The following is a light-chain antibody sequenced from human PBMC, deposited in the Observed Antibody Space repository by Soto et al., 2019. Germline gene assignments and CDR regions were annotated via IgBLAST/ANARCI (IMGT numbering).Light chain of an antibody. J-gene: IGLJ1*01. CDR2: YNN. Sequence: QSVLNHPLSASGTAGQVVTISCSGCDYNIGSNSVYWYQHLPRMAPKLLIYYNNQRPSGVPDRFSGSRSGTSASLAIVGLRSEDEAVYYCAAWDASLSACVFGNGTKVTVL. CDR3: AAWDASLSACV. V-gene: IGLV1-47*02. CDR1: DYNIGSNS.